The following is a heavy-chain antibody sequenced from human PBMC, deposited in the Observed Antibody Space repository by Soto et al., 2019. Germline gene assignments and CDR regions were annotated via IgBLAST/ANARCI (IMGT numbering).Heavy chain of an antibody. CDR1: VCRYAEYV. CDR3: ARTLSSSLYI. CDR2: INPSGGST. D-gene: IGHD6-6*01. Sequence: GAAVKLSWEARVCRYAEYVLQWVIQAPGQEQEWMGIINPSGGSTSYAQKFQGRVTMTRDTSTSTVYMELSILRAEDTAVYYRARTLSSSLYIWG. J-gene: IGHJ3*02. V-gene: IGHV1-46*01.